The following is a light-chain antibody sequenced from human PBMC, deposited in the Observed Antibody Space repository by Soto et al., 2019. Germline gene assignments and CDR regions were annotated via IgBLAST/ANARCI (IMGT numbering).Light chain of an antibody. CDR3: SSYTTSSTVV. CDR2: DVS. V-gene: IGLV2-14*01. J-gene: IGLJ3*02. Sequence: QSALTQPASVSGFPGQSITISCTGTSRDVGGYKYVSWYQQQPGKAPKLIIYDVSNRPSGVSNRFSGSKSGNTASLTISGLQAEDEADYYCSSYTTSSTVVFGGGTKLTVL. CDR1: SRDVGGYKY.